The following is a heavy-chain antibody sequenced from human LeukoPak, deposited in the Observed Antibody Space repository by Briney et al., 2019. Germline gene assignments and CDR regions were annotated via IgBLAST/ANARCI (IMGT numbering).Heavy chain of an antibody. Sequence: PSETLSLTCAVYGGSFSGYYWSWIRQPPGKGLEWIGEINHNGSTNYNPSLESRVTISVDTSKNQFSLKLSSVTAADTAVYYCARPPSCTNGVCYTQYFDYWGQGTLVTVSS. CDR3: ARPPSCTNGVCYTQYFDY. V-gene: IGHV4-34*01. CDR2: INHNGST. J-gene: IGHJ4*02. CDR1: GGSFSGYY. D-gene: IGHD2-8*01.